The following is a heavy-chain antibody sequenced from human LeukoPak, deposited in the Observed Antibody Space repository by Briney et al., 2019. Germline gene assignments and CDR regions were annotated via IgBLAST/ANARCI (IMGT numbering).Heavy chain of an antibody. Sequence: PSETLSLTCTVSGGSISGYYWSWIRQPPGKGLEWIGYVYYTGSTNYSPSLKSRVTISVDTSKNQFSLTLTSVTAADTAVYYCARTTVTPPDYLYYGMDVWGQGTTVTVSS. J-gene: IGHJ6*02. V-gene: IGHV4-59*01. CDR1: GGSISGYY. CDR3: ARTTVTPPDYLYYGMDV. D-gene: IGHD4-17*01. CDR2: VYYTGST.